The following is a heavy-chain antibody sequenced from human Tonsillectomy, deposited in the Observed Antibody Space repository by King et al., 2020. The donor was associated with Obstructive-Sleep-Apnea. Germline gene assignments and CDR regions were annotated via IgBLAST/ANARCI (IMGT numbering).Heavy chain of an antibody. V-gene: IGHV4-30-4*07. D-gene: IGHD2-15*01. CDR1: GGSISSGAYS. J-gene: IGHJ4*02. CDR3: AREYCSGGSCSLDY. Sequence: QLQESGPGLVKPSQTLSLTCAVSGGSISSGAYSWNWIRQPPGKGLEWIGYIYYGGSTYHNPSLKSRITISIDTFENQFSLRLNSLTAADTAVYYCAREYCSGGSCSLDYWGQGTLVTVSS. CDR2: IYYGGST.